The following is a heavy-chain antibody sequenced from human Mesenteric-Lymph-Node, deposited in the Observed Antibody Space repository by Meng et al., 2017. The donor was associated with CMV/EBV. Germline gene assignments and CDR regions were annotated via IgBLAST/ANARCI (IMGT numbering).Heavy chain of an antibody. V-gene: IGHV1-2*02. D-gene: IGHD1-26*01. Sequence: SCKASGYTFTGYYIHWVRQAPGQGLEGVGWINHNSGETNYAQNFQGGVTMTRDTSISTAFLEVSRLRSDDTAVFYCAIVYPGVGLDYWGQGTLVTVSS. CDR1: GYTFTGYY. CDR3: AIVYPGVGLDY. J-gene: IGHJ4*02. CDR2: INHNSGET.